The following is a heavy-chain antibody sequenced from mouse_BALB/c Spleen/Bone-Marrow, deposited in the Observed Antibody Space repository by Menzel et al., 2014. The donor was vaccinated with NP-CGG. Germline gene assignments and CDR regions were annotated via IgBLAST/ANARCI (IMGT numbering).Heavy chain of an antibody. D-gene: IGHD2-1*01. V-gene: IGHV1-87*01. Sequence: QVQLQQSGPELTRPWASVMLSCTSTGYTFTSYWMQWVKQRPGQGLEWIGAIYPGDGDTRYTQKFRGKATLTADKSSNTAYMQLSSLTAGDAAVYFCASLYGNYDAMGYWGHGTSGTIYS. J-gene: IGHJ4*01. CDR3: ASLYGNYDAMGY. CDR2: IYPGDGDT. CDR1: GYTFTSYW.